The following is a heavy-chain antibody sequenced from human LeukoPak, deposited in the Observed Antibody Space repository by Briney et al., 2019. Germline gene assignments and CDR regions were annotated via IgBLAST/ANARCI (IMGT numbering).Heavy chain of an antibody. V-gene: IGHV1-69*15. CDR1: GGTFSSYA. D-gene: IGHD6-19*01. J-gene: IGHJ3*02. CDR2: IIPIFGTA. Sequence: SVKVSCKASGGTFSSYAISWVRQAPGQGLEWMARIIPIFGTANYAQKFQGTVTIAADESTSPAYMELSSLRSEDTAVYYCARDRGSGSSDAFDIWGQGTMVTVSS. CDR3: ARDRGSGSSDAFDI.